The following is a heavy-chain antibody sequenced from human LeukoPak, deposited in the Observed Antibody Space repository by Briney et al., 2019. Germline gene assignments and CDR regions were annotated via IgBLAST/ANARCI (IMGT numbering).Heavy chain of an antibody. CDR3: ARVGRLYGSGSYYTH. D-gene: IGHD3-10*01. CDR1: GYTFTSYD. CDR2: MNPNSGNT. V-gene: IGHV1-8*01. J-gene: IGHJ4*02. Sequence: ASVKVSCKASGYTFTSYDINWVRQATGQGLEWMGWMNPNSGNTGYAQKFQGRVTMTRNTSISTAYMELSSLRSEDTAVYYCARVGRLYGSGSYYTHWGQGTLVTASS.